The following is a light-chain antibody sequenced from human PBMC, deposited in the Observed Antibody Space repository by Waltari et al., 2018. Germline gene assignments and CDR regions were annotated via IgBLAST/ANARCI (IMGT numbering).Light chain of an antibody. CDR1: SNDVGGYDF. CDR3: SSYRDSSTRI. CDR2: DVS. J-gene: IGLJ2*01. Sequence: QSALTQPASVSGSPGQSITISCTGSSNDVGGYDFVSWYQQHPGKAPKLIIYDVSDRPSGVSTRFSGSKSGNTASLTISGLQAEDEAGYYCSSYRDSSTRIFGGGTKLTVL. V-gene: IGLV2-14*03.